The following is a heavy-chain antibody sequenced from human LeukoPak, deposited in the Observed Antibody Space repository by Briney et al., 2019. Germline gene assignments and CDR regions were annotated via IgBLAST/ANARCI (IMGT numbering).Heavy chain of an antibody. Sequence: PGGSLRLSCAASGFIFSNYWMHWVRQAPGKGLVWVSRINSDGSSTNYADSVKGRFTISRDNAKNTLYLQMNSLRAEDTAVYYCAREDYGDYYFDYWGQGTLVTVSS. V-gene: IGHV3-74*01. CDR3: AREDYGDYYFDY. D-gene: IGHD4-17*01. CDR1: GFIFSNYW. J-gene: IGHJ4*02. CDR2: INSDGSST.